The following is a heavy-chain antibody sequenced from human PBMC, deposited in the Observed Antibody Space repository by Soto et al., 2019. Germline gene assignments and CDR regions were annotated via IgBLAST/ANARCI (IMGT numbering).Heavy chain of an antibody. D-gene: IGHD6-13*01. CDR3: AKEMYAAAGPDY. CDR1: GFTFSNYA. J-gene: IGHJ4*02. Sequence: PGGSLRLSCAASGFTFSNYAMSWVRQAPGKGLEWVSEISAGGGSTYYEDSVKGRFTISRDNSKNTLYLQMNSLRAEDTAVYSCAKEMYAAAGPDYWGQGTLVTVSS. CDR2: ISAGGGST. V-gene: IGHV3-23*01.